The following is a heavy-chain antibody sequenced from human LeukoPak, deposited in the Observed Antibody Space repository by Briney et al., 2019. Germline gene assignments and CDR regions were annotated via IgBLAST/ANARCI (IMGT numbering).Heavy chain of an antibody. CDR2: IYYSGST. Sequence: PSETLSLTCTVSGGSISSYYWSWIRQPPGKGLEWIGYIYYSGSTNYNPSLKSRVTISVDTSKNQFPLKLSSVTAADTAVYYCARVFDYYGSGRDYWGQGTLVTVSS. D-gene: IGHD3-10*01. CDR3: ARVFDYYGSGRDY. V-gene: IGHV4-59*01. CDR1: GGSISSYY. J-gene: IGHJ4*02.